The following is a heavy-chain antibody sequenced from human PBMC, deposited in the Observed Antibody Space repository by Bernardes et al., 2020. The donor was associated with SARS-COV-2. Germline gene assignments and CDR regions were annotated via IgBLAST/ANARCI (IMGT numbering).Heavy chain of an antibody. D-gene: IGHD4-17*01. V-gene: IGHV3-30-3*01. J-gene: IGHJ6*02. CDR1: GFTFSSYA. Sequence: GGSLRLYCAASGFTFSSYAMHWVRQAPGKGLEWVAVISYDGSNKYYADSVKGRFTISRDNSKNTLYLQMNSLRVEDTAVYYCASLPLTVKDGMDVWGQGTTVTVSS. CDR2: ISYDGSNK. CDR3: ASLPLTVKDGMDV.